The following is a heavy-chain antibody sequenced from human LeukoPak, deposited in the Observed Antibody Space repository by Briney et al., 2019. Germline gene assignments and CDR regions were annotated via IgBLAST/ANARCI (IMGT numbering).Heavy chain of an antibody. V-gene: IGHV1-18*01. CDR1: GYTFSNYG. CDR2: ISAYNGDT. Sequence: ASVKVSCKASGYTFSNYGISWVRQAPGQGLEWLGWISAYNGDTNYAQKVQGRVTMTADTSTRTAYMELRSLRTDDTAVYYCARDRISLMAAAGTEHDYWGQGTLVTVSS. CDR3: ARDRISLMAAAGTEHDY. J-gene: IGHJ4*02. D-gene: IGHD6-13*01.